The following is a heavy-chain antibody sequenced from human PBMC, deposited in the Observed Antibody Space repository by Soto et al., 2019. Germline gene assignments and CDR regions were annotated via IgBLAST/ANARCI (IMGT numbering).Heavy chain of an antibody. Sequence: QVQLVQSGPEVKKPGASVKVSCKTSGYTFTNFGISWVRQAPGQGLEWMGWVTTDKGKTTYAQKFQGRVTMTTDTSTSTAYMELWSLRADDTAVYSCSTRSAEFDYWGQGTLVTVSS. V-gene: IGHV1-18*01. CDR2: VTTDKGKT. CDR1: GYTFTNFG. J-gene: IGHJ4*02. CDR3: STRSAEFDY.